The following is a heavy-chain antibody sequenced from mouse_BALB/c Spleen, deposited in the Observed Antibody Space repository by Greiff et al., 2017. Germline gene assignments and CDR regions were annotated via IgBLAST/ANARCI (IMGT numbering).Heavy chain of an antibody. D-gene: IGHD1-1*01. V-gene: IGHV1-7*01. CDR1: GYTFTSYW. Sequence: VQLQQSGAELAKPGASVKMSCKASGYTFTSYWMHWVKQRPGQGLEWIGYINPSTGYTEYNQKFKDKATLTADKSSSTAYMQLSSLTSEDSAVYYCATTVVAHYYAMDYWGQGTSVTVSS. J-gene: IGHJ4*01. CDR2: INPSTGYT. CDR3: ATTVVAHYYAMDY.